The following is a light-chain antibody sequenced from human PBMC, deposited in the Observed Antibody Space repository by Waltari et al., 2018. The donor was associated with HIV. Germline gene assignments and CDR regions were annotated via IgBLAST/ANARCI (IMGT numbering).Light chain of an antibody. CDR3: SSYAGSNNFVV. CDR2: EVT. J-gene: IGLJ2*01. Sequence: QSALTQPPSASGSPGQSVTISCTGTSRDVGGYNYVSWYQQYPGKAPKLMIYEVTKRPSGVPDRFSGSKSGNTASLTVSGLQAEDEADYYCSSYAGSNNFVVFGGGTKLTVL. CDR1: SRDVGGYNY. V-gene: IGLV2-8*01.